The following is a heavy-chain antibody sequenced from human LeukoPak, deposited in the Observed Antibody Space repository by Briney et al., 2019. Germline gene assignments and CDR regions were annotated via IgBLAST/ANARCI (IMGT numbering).Heavy chain of an antibody. J-gene: IGHJ4*02. V-gene: IGHV3-30*04. CDR2: IWYDGSNK. CDR1: GFTFSSYA. Sequence: PGGSLRLSCAASGFTFSSYAMSWVRRAPGKGLEWVAVIWYDGSNKYYADSVKGRFTISRDNSKNTLYLQMNSLRAEDTAVYYCARGDYGDRGYFDYWGQGTLVTVSS. CDR3: ARGDYGDRGYFDY. D-gene: IGHD4-17*01.